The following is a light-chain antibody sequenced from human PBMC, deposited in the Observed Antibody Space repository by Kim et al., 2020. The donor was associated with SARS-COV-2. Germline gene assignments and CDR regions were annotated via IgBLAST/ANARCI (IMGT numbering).Light chain of an antibody. CDR1: NIGSKN. CDR3: QVWDRSNVV. Sequence: SVALGQTASVTCGGNNIGSKNVHWYQQKPGQAPVLVIYRDSNRPSGIPERFSGSNSGNPATLTISRAQAGDEADYYCQVWDRSNVVFGGGTQLTVL. J-gene: IGLJ2*01. V-gene: IGLV3-9*01. CDR2: RDS.